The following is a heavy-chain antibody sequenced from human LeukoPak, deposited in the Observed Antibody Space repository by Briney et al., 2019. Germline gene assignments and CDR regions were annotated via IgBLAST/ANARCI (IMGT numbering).Heavy chain of an antibody. CDR1: GGSISSGGNF. CDR3: ARGGSGSYYSVYYAVDV. CDR2: IYYSGTT. D-gene: IGHD1-26*01. Sequence: SETLSLTCTVSGGSISSGGNFWSWIRQRPGKGLEWLVFIYYSGTTYSNPSLKSRVAISADTSKNEFSLKLNSLTAADTAVYYCARGGSGSYYSVYYAVDVWGQGTTVTVS. V-gene: IGHV4-31*03. J-gene: IGHJ6*02.